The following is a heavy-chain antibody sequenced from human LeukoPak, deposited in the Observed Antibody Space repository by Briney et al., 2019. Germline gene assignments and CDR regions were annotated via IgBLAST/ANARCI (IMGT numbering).Heavy chain of an antibody. D-gene: IGHD3-10*02. J-gene: IGHJ4*02. Sequence: GGSLRLSCAASGFTFSSYAMSWVRQAPGKGLEWVSTVSGGGGSTWYADSVKGRFTISRDNSKNTLYLQMNSLRAEDTAVYYCATYVRGDFDYWGQGTLVTVSS. CDR3: ATYVRGDFDY. CDR2: VSGGGGST. CDR1: GFTFSSYA. V-gene: IGHV3-23*01.